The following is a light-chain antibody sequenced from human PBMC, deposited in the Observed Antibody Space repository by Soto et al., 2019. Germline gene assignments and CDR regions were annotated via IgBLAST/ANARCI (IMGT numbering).Light chain of an antibody. V-gene: IGKV3-15*01. Sequence: EIVMTQSPATLSVSPGERATLSCRASQSVSSNLAWYQQKPGQAPRLLIYGASTRATGIPARFSGSGSGTELTLNISSLQSEDFAVSYCQQYNNWPRTFGQGTKVEIK. CDR1: QSVSSN. CDR3: QQYNNWPRT. CDR2: GAS. J-gene: IGKJ1*01.